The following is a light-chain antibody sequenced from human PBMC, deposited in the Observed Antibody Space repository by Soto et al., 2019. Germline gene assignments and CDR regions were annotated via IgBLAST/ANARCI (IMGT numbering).Light chain of an antibody. V-gene: IGKV1-39*01. CDR2: AAS. CDR3: QQSYSTPGT. Sequence: DLQMTQSPSSLSAPVGDRVTITCRASQSISSYLNWYQQKPGKAPKLLNYAASSLQSGVPSRFSGSGSGTDFTLTISSLKPDDFATYYCQQSYSTPGTFGQGTKVEIK. CDR1: QSISSY. J-gene: IGKJ1*01.